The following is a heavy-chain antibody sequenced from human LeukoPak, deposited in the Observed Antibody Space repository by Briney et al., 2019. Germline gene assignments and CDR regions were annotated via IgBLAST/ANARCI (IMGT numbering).Heavy chain of an antibody. D-gene: IGHD3-22*01. CDR3: AKGGAYYYDSSGFY. V-gene: IGHV3-23*01. J-gene: IGHJ4*02. CDR1: GFTFSSYA. CDR2: ISGSGGST. Sequence: PGGSLRLSCAASGFTFSSYAMSWVRQAPGKGLEWVSAISGSGGSTYYADSVKGRFTISRDNSKNTLYLQMNSLRVEDTAVYYCAKGGAYYYDSSGFYWGQGTLVTVSS.